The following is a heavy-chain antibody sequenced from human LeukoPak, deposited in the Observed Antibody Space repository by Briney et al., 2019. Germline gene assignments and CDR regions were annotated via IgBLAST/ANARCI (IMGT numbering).Heavy chain of an antibody. D-gene: IGHD2-8*02. CDR3: ATYRQVLLPFES. Sequence: GGSLRLSCAASGFTFSSYAMSWVRQAPGKGLEWVSAISGSGGSTYYADSVKGRFAISRDNSKNTLYLQMNSLRAEDTAIYYCATYRQVLLPFESWGQGTLVTVSS. J-gene: IGHJ4*02. V-gene: IGHV3-23*01. CDR1: GFTFSSYA. CDR2: ISGSGGST.